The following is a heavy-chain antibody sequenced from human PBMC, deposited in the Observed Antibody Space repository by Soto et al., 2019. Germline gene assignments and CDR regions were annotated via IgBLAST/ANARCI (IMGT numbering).Heavy chain of an antibody. CDR2: IWYDGSNK. D-gene: IGHD2-15*01. CDR3: ARDKRGWSAHEAFDI. V-gene: IGHV3-33*01. Sequence: ESGGGVVQPGRSLRLSCAASGFTFSSYGMHWVRQAPGKGLEWVAVIWYDGSNKYYADSGKGRFTISRDNSKNTLYLQMNSLRAEDTAVYYCARDKRGWSAHEAFDIWGQGTMVTVSS. J-gene: IGHJ3*02. CDR1: GFTFSSYG.